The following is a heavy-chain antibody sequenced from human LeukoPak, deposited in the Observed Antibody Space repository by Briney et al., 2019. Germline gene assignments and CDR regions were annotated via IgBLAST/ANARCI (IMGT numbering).Heavy chain of an antibody. CDR1: GFTFSNYW. D-gene: IGHD3-16*01. J-gene: IGHJ4*02. Sequence: PGGSLRLSCAASGFTFSNYWLNWVRQAPGKGLGWVANIKEDGSEKYYVDSVKGRFTISRDHAKNSLFLQMNSLRAEDTAVYYCARTLRGGGALDYWGQGTLVTVSS. CDR2: IKEDGSEK. V-gene: IGHV3-7*03. CDR3: ARTLRGGGALDY.